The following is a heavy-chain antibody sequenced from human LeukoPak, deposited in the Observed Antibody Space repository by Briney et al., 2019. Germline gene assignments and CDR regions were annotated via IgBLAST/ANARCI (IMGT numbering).Heavy chain of an antibody. CDR3: ARVGYYGDYALALDH. D-gene: IGHD4-17*01. CDR2: LYRDGTT. CDR1: GFDVSSNY. V-gene: IGHV3-53*01. Sequence: GGSLRLSCVASGFDVSSNYMSWVRQAPGKGLDWVSLLYRDGTTYYAESVKGRFTISRDSSKSTLYLQMNSLTVEDTALNYCARVGYYGDYALALDHWGQGTLVSVSS. J-gene: IGHJ4*02.